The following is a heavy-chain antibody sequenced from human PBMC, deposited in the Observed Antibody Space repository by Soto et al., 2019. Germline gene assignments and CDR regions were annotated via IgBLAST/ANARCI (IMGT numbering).Heavy chain of an antibody. CDR2: INPNSGGT. D-gene: IGHD5-18*01. Sequence: GASVKVSCKASGYTFTGYYMHWVRQAPGQGLEWMGWINPNSGGTNYAQKFQGWVTMTRDTSISTAYMELSRLRSDDTAVYYCARRGLGGYSYDLDYWGQGTLVTVSS. V-gene: IGHV1-2*04. J-gene: IGHJ4*02. CDR3: ARRGLGGYSYDLDY. CDR1: GYTFTGYY.